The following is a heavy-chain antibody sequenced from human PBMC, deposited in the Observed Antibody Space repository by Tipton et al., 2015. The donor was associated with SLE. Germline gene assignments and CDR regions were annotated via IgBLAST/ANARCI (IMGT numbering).Heavy chain of an antibody. D-gene: IGHD1-7*01. CDR1: GFTFSTYA. J-gene: IGHJ4*02. Sequence: SLRLSCAASGFTFSTYAMHWVRQAPGNGLEWVAVTSYDGSEKYFADSVKGRFTTSRDSAENTLYLQMNSLRAEDTAVYYCARDFTGPKDYWGQGTLVTVSS. CDR3: ARDFTGPKDY. CDR2: TSYDGSEK. V-gene: IGHV3-30*04.